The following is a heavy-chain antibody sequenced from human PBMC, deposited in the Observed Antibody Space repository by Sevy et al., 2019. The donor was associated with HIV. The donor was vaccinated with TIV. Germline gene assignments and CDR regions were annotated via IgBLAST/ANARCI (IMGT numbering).Heavy chain of an antibody. CDR2: ISDSGAST. V-gene: IGHV3-23*01. CDR3: QIRDSAAAGSY. Sequence: GGSLRLSCAASGFTFGSYAMSWDRQAPGKGLEWVSAISDSGASTYYTASVKGRFTISRDNSKNTLFLQMNSLRAEDTATYYCQIRDSAAAGSYWGQGTLVTVSS. J-gene: IGHJ4*02. CDR1: GFTFGSYA. D-gene: IGHD6-13*01.